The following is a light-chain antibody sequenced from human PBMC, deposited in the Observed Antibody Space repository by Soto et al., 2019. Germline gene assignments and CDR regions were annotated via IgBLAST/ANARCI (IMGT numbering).Light chain of an antibody. V-gene: IGLV2-14*01. CDR1: SSDVGGYMY. Sequence: QSALTQPASVSGSPGQSITISCTGTSSDVGGYMYVSWYQQHPGKAPKLMIYDVTNRPSGVSNRFSGFKSGNTAFLTISGLQAEDEADYYCSSYTSRNTLVFGGGTKVTVL. CDR3: SSYTSRNTLV. J-gene: IGLJ2*01. CDR2: DVT.